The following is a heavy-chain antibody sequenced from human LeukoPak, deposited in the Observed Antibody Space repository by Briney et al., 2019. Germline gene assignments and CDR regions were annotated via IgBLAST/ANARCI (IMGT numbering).Heavy chain of an antibody. V-gene: IGHV3-53*01. CDR3: ARDLGTTTVTTDY. D-gene: IGHD4-17*01. CDR1: GFTVSSNY. CDR2: IYSGGST. J-gene: IGHJ4*02. Sequence: GGSLRLSCAASGFTVSSNYMSWVRQAPGKGLEWVSVIYSGGSTYCADSVKGRFTISRDNSKNTLYLQMNSLRAEDTAVYYCARDLGTTTVTTDYWGQGTLVTVSS.